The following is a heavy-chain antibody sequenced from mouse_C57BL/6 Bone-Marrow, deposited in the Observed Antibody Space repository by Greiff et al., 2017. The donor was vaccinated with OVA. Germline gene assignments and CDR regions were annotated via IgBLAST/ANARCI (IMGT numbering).Heavy chain of an antibody. D-gene: IGHD2-1*01. J-gene: IGHJ3*01. V-gene: IGHV1-80*01. CDR2: IYPGDGDT. CDR3: AAIYYGNYNGLAY. CDR1: GYAFSSYW. Sequence: QVQLQQSGAELVKPGASVKISCKASGYAFSSYWMNWVKQRPGKGLEWIGQIYPGDGDTNYNGKLKGKATLTADKSSSTAYMQLSSLTSEDSAVYFCAAIYYGNYNGLAYWGQGTLVTVSA.